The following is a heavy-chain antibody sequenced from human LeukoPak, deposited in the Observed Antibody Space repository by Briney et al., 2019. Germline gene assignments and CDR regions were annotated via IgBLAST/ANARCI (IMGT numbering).Heavy chain of an antibody. J-gene: IGHJ4*02. CDR1: GFTFSSYA. Sequence: GGSPRLSCAASGFTFSSYAMSWVRQAPGKGLEWVSAISGSGGSTYYADSVKGRFTIPRDNSKNTLYLQMNSLRAEDTAVYYCAKDRDFWSGYYRVFDYWGQGTLVTVSS. CDR3: AKDRDFWSGYYRVFDY. CDR2: ISGSGGST. D-gene: IGHD3-3*01. V-gene: IGHV3-23*01.